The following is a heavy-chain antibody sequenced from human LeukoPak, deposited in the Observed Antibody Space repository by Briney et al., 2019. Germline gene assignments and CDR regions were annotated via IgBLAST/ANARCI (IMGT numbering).Heavy chain of an antibody. CDR1: GVSFSGYY. D-gene: IGHD1-7*01. V-gene: IGHV4-59*01. CDR2: IYYSGST. CDR3: ATSITGTTYAFDI. J-gene: IGHJ3*02. Sequence: SETLSLTCAVYGVSFSGYYWSWIRQPPGKGLEWIGYIYYSGSTNYNPSLKSRVTISVDTSKNQFSLRLISVTAADTAVYYCATSITGTTYAFDIWGQGTMVTVSS.